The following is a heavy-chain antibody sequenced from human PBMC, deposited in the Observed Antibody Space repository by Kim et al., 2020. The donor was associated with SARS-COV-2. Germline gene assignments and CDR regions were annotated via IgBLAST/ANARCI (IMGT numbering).Heavy chain of an antibody. J-gene: IGHJ4*02. CDR1: CGSISSGGYY. Sequence: SETLSLTCTVSCGSISSGGYYWSWIRQHPGKGLEWIGYIYYSGSTYYNPSLKSRVTISVDTSKNQFSLKLSSVTAADTAVYYCARSQWLALFDYWGQGTLVTVSS. CDR2: IYYSGST. CDR3: ARSQWLALFDY. D-gene: IGHD6-19*01. V-gene: IGHV4-31*03.